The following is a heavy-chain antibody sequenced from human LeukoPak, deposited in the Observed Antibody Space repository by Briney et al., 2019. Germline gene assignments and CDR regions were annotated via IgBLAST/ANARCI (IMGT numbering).Heavy chain of an antibody. V-gene: IGHV3-7*01. D-gene: IGHD2-2*01. J-gene: IGHJ4*02. CDR1: GLTFSNYW. CDR3: ARDRSRFYY. CDR2: IKEDGNEK. Sequence: QSGGSLGLSCAASGLTFSNYWMSWVRQAPGKGLEWVANIKEDGNEKYYVDSVKGRFTISRDNAKKSLYLQMNSLRAEDTAVYYCARDRSRFYYWGQGTPVTVSS.